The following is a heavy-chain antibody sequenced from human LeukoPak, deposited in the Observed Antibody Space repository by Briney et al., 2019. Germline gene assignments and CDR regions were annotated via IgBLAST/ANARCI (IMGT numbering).Heavy chain of an antibody. V-gene: IGHV1-8*01. D-gene: IGHD3-10*01. J-gene: IGHJ4*02. Sequence: ASVKVSCKASGYTFTSYDINWVRQATGQGLEWMGWMNPNSGNTGYAQKFQGRVTMTRNTSISTAYMELSSLRSEDTAVYYCARNGHYYYGSGSYYWGQGTLVTVSS. CDR3: ARNGHYYYGSGSYY. CDR2: MNPNSGNT. CDR1: GYTFTSYD.